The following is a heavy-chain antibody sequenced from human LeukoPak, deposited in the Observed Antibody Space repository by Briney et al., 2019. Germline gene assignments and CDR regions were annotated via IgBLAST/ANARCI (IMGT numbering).Heavy chain of an antibody. CDR1: GFTFSSYG. Sequence: PGGTLRLSCAASGFTFSSYGMNWVRQAPGKGLEWVSVIYSGGITYYADSVKGRFTISRDNSKNTLYLQMNSLRAEDTAVYYCAWGRSWRFDYWGQGTLVTVSS. CDR3: AWGRSWRFDY. V-gene: IGHV3-66*02. D-gene: IGHD6-13*01. J-gene: IGHJ4*02. CDR2: IYSGGIT.